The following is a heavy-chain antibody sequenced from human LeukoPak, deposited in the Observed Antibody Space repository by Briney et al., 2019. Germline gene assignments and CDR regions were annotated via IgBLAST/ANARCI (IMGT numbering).Heavy chain of an antibody. J-gene: IGHJ1*01. Sequence: ASVKVSCKVSGYTLTELSMHWVRQAPGKGLEWMGGFDPEDGETIYAQKFQGRVTMTEDTSTDTAYMELSSLRSEDTAVYYCATGGRYSSSLQHWGQGTLVTVSS. CDR3: ATGGRYSSSLQH. CDR2: FDPEDGET. CDR1: GYTLTELS. V-gene: IGHV1-24*01. D-gene: IGHD6-13*01.